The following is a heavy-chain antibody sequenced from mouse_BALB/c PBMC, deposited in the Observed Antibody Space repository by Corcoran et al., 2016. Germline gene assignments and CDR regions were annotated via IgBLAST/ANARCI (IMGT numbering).Heavy chain of an antibody. V-gene: IGHV1-26*01. J-gene: IGHJ3*01. CDR1: GYSFPGYY. D-gene: IGHD1-1*01. CDR3: ARSGEGKITTVATGFAY. CDR2: INPYNGAT. Sequence: EVQLQQSGPELVKPGASVKISCKASGYSFPGYYMHWVKQSHVKSLEWIGRINPYNGATSYNQNFKDKASLTVDKSSSTAYMELHSLTSEDCAVYYCARSGEGKITTVATGFAYWGQGSLVTVSA.